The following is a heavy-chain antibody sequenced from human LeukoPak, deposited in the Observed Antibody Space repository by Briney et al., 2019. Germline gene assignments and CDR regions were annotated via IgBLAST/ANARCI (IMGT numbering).Heavy chain of an antibody. J-gene: IGHJ6*01. Sequence: PSETLSLTCAVSGGSISSSSYYWGWIRQPPGKGLEWIGSIYYSGSTYYNPSLKSRVTISPGASIQQGWSLRLSSVTAADTAVYFCARFTAFNYYYAMDVWGQGTTLTVAS. CDR2: IYYSGST. CDR1: GGSISSSSYY. CDR3: ARFTAFNYYYAMDV. D-gene: IGHD3-3*02. V-gene: IGHV4-39*07.